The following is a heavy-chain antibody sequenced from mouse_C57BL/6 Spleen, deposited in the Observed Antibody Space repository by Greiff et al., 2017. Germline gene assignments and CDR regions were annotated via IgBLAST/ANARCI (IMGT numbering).Heavy chain of an antibody. D-gene: IGHD2-4*01. CDR2: IWRGGST. CDR3: ATKGGYDYDEGFDY. J-gene: IGHJ2*01. CDR1: GFSLTSYG. V-gene: IGHV2-5*01. Sequence: VNVVESGPGLVQPSQSLSITCTVSGFSLTSYGVHWVRQSPGKGLEWLGVIWRGGSTDYNAAFMSRLSITKDNSKSQVFFKMNSLQADDTAIYYCATKGGYDYDEGFDYWGQGTTLTVSS.